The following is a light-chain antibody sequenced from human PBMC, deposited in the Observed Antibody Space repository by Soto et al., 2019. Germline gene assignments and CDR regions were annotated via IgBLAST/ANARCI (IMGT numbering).Light chain of an antibody. CDR2: EVS. Sequence: QSALTQPASVSGSPGQSITISCTGTSSDIGGYNYVSWYQQFSGKAPKLMIYEVSNRPSGVSNRFSGSQSGNTASLTISGLQAEDEAAYYCSSYSNTRPWVFGGGTKLTVL. V-gene: IGLV2-14*01. CDR3: SSYSNTRPWV. CDR1: SSDIGGYNY. J-gene: IGLJ3*02.